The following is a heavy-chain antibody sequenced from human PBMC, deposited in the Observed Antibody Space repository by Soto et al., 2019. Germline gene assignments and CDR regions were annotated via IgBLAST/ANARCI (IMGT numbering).Heavy chain of an antibody. V-gene: IGHV4-59*01. CDR2: LYHSGST. CDR1: GSSISSYY. Sequence: SETLSLTFTVSGSSISSYYWNWIRQPPGKGLEGIGYLYHSGSTNYNPSLKSRVTISVDTSKNDFSLRLSSVTAADTAVYSCARAHSSGDYFDYWVQGTPVTVSS. D-gene: IGHD3-22*01. CDR3: ARAHSSGDYFDY. J-gene: IGHJ4*02.